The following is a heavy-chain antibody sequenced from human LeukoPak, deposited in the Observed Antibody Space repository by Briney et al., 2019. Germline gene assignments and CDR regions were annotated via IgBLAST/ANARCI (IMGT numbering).Heavy chain of an antibody. CDR3: ARGVLYFGHYYYGLDV. Sequence: PSQTLSLTCAVSGGSISGGDYYWSWIRQPPGKGLEWIGYIYYSGSSTYKPSLKGRVTMSVDTSRNQFSLNLSSVTAADMAGYYCARGVLYFGHYYYGLDVWGQGTTVTVSS. D-gene: IGHD2/OR15-2a*01. CDR2: IYYSGSS. CDR1: GGSISGGDYY. V-gene: IGHV4-30-4*08. J-gene: IGHJ6*02.